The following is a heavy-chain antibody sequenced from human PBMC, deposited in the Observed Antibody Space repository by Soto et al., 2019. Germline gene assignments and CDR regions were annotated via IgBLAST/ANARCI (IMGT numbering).Heavy chain of an antibody. J-gene: IGHJ4*02. CDR2: IYSSGST. V-gene: IGHV4-4*07. Sequence: SVALSLTCTVAVDTISSHGCTWIRQPAGKGLEWIGRIYSSGSTNYNPSLKSRVTMSVDTSKNQFSLKLSSVTAADTAVYYCARDPISGSIDYWGQRTLVLVSS. CDR1: VDTISSHG. D-gene: IGHD3-3*02. CDR3: ARDPISGSIDY.